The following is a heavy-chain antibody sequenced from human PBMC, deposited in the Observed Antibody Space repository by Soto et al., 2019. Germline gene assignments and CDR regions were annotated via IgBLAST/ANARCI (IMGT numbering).Heavy chain of an antibody. CDR2: INHSGST. J-gene: IGHJ5*02. Sequence: PSETLSLTCTVYGGSFSCYYWSWIRQPPGKGLEWIGEINHSGSTNYNPSLKSRVTISVDTSKNQFSLKLSSVTAADTAVYYCARSVSFTTPRPDLWGQGTLVTAPQ. V-gene: IGHV4-34*01. D-gene: IGHD6-6*01. CDR3: ARSVSFTTPRPDL. CDR1: GGSFSCYY.